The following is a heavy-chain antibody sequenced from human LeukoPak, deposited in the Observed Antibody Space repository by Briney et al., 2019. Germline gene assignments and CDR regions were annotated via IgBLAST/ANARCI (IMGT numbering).Heavy chain of an antibody. J-gene: IGHJ6*02. CDR2: IYPADSDT. D-gene: IGHD3-10*01. CDR1: GYSFTSQW. CDR3: ARWMFYYGSGVFHYHGMDV. V-gene: IGHV5-51*01. Sequence: KDGESLKISCKGSGYSFTSQWIGWVRQMPGKGLEWMGIIYPADSDTKYSPSFQGQVTISADKSISTAYLQWSSLKASDTAIYYCARWMFYYGSGVFHYHGMDVWGQGTTVTVSS.